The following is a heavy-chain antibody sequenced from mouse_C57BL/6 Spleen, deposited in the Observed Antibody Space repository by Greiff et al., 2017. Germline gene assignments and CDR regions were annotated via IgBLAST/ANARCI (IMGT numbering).Heavy chain of an antibody. J-gene: IGHJ2*01. CDR1: GFTFSSYG. Sequence: DVMLVESGGDLVKPGGSLKLSCAASGFTFSSYGMSWVRQTPDKRLEWVATISSGGSYTYYPDSVKGRFTISRDNAKNTLYLQMSSLKSEDTAMYYCARRGYDFDYWGQGTTLTVSS. V-gene: IGHV5-6*02. CDR2: ISSGGSYT. CDR3: ARRGYDFDY. D-gene: IGHD2-2*01.